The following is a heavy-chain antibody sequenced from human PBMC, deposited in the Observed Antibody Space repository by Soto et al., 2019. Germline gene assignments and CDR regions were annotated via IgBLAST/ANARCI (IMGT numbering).Heavy chain of an antibody. V-gene: IGHV1-69*13. D-gene: IGHD2-2*01. CDR3: ESTDIVAVPAAPGYYYYGMDV. J-gene: IGHJ6*02. Sequence: SVKVSCKASGGTFSSYAISWVRQAPGQGLEWMGGIIPIFGTANYAQKFQGRVTITADESTSTAYMELSSLRSEDTAVYYCESTDIVAVPAAPGYYYYGMDVWRQGTTVTV. CDR2: IIPIFGTA. CDR1: GGTFSSYA.